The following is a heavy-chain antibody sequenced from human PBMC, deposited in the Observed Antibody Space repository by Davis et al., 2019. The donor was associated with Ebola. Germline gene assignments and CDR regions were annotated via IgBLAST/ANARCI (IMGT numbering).Heavy chain of an antibody. CDR2: IGTAGDT. J-gene: IGHJ4*02. CDR3: ARDVGGRAGY. Sequence: GESLKISCAASGFTFSSYDMHWVRQATGKGLEWVSAIGTAGDTYYSGSVKGRFTISRDNAKNTLFLQMNSLRADDTAVYYCARDVGGRAGYWGQGTLVTVSS. CDR1: GFTFSSYD. V-gene: IGHV3-13*01.